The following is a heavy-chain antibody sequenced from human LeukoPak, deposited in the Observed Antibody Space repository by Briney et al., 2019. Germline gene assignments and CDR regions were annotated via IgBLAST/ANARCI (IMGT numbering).Heavy chain of an antibody. CDR1: GYTFTSYY. Sequence: ASAKVSCKTSGYTFTSYYVHWVRQAPGQGLEWMGHINPQNGISKYAQKFQGRVTMTRDTSITTAYMELSSLTPDDTAIYYCARGQLQKPDFWGPGTLVTVSS. CDR2: INPQNGIS. D-gene: IGHD6-19*01. J-gene: IGHJ4*02. V-gene: IGHV1-2*06. CDR3: ARGQLQKPDF.